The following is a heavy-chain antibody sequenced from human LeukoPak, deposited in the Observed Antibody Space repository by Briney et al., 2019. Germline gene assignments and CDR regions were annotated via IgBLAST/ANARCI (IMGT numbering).Heavy chain of an antibody. CDR3: ARIAFSDFDF. CDR2: VYPKSGVT. J-gene: IGHJ4*02. V-gene: IGHV1-2*02. D-gene: IGHD3-3*02. Sequence: ASVKVSCKGSGYTFTDYYIHWVRQAPGQGLEWMGWVYPKSGVTSYAQKFQGRVTMTRDKSINTAYMELSRLRSDDTAVYYCARIAFSDFDFWGQGTLVTVTS. CDR1: GYTFTDYY.